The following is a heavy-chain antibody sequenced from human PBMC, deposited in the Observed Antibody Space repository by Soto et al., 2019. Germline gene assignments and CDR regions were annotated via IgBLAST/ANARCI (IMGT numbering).Heavy chain of an antibody. D-gene: IGHD6-13*01. CDR3: ARARIAGSKNYYGMDV. V-gene: IGHV1-69*01. CDR1: GGTFSSYA. Sequence: QVQLVQSGAEVKKPGSSVRVSCKASGGTFSSYAISWVRQAPGQGLEWMGGSIPSFGTENYAQKFQGRGTIAADDSTSTAYMELSSLRSEDTAVYYCARARIAGSKNYYGMDVWGQGTPVTVSS. J-gene: IGHJ6*02. CDR2: SIPSFGTE.